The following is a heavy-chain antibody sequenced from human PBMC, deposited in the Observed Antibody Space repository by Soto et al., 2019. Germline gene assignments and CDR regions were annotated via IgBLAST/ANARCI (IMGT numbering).Heavy chain of an antibody. V-gene: IGHV1-2*02. CDR2: VNPKSGGT. J-gene: IGHJ4*02. CDR3: ARARYRRRCCAFDY. D-gene: IGHD1-26*01. CDR1: GYTFTGYY. Sequence: QVQLVQSGAEVQKPGASVTVSCKASGYTFTGYYIHWLRQAPGQGLEWMGWVNPKSGGTEYAQKFQGRVSMTSDTSISTAYMEVSRLTSDDTAVYFCARARYRRRCCAFDYWGQGTLVTVSS.